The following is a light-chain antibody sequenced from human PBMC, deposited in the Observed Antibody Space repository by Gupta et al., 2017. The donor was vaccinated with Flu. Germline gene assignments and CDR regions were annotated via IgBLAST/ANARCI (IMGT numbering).Light chain of an antibody. V-gene: IGLV1-47*01. J-gene: IGLJ3*02. CDR3: AARDDNLDGWV. CDR2: TDD. Sequence: SSSNIGSNYLYWYQHVPGRAPTLLIYTDDQRPSGIPGRFSGSKSGTSGSLAISGLRSEDEADYFRAARDDNLDGWVFGGGTKLTVL. CDR1: SSNIGSNY.